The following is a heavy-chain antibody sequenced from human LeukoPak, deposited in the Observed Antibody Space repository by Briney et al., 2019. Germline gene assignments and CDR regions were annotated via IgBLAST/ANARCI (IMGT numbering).Heavy chain of an antibody. CDR2: IDWDDDK. V-gene: IGHV2-70*11. J-gene: IGHJ4*02. Sequence: SGPTLVNPTQTLTLTCTFSGFSLSTSGMCVSWIRQPPGKALEWLARIDWDDDKYYSTSLKTRLTISKDTSKNQVVLTMTNMDPVDTATYYCARTLLGYCCGGSCYFDYWGQGTLVTVSS. CDR1: GFSLSTSGMC. D-gene: IGHD2-15*01. CDR3: ARTLLGYCCGGSCYFDY.